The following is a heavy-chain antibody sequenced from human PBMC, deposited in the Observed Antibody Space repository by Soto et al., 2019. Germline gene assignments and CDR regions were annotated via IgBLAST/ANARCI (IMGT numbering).Heavy chain of an antibody. CDR1: GGTISRYY. J-gene: IGHJ6*02. CDR3: ARDLWGYCGTDCYPLDV. CDR2: MYNTGST. D-gene: IGHD2-21*02. V-gene: IGHV4-59*01. Sequence: QVQLQESGPGLVKPSETLSLTCTVSGGTISRYYWSWIRQPPGKGLEWIGYMYNTGSTVYNPSLKSRLPSPXDXSXNXXSLKLNSVTAADTAVYYCARDLWGYCGTDCYPLDVWGQGTTVTVSS.